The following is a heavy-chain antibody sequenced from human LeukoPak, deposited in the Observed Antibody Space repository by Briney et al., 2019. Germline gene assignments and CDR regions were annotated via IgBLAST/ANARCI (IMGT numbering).Heavy chain of an antibody. CDR1: GYTLIELS. J-gene: IGHJ4*02. Sequence: GASVKVSCMVSGYTLIELSMHWVRQVPGKGLEWMGGFDPEDGETIYAQKFQGRVTMTEDTSTDTAYMELSSLRSEDTAVYYCATDSTYYYDSSGYIVFDYWGQGTLVTVSS. CDR3: ATDSTYYYDSSGYIVFDY. V-gene: IGHV1-24*01. D-gene: IGHD3-22*01. CDR2: FDPEDGET.